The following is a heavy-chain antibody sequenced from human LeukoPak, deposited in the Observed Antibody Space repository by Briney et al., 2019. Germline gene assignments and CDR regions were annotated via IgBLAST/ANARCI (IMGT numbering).Heavy chain of an antibody. J-gene: IGHJ4*02. Sequence: APVKVSCRASGYTFTSYYMHWVRQAPGQGLEWMGIINPSGGSTSYAQKFQGRVTMTRDTSTSTVYMELSSLRSEDTAVYYCAREEDGSSTSMPPGYFDYWGQGTLVTVSS. CDR2: INPSGGST. CDR3: AREEDGSSTSMPPGYFDY. CDR1: GYTFTSYY. V-gene: IGHV1-46*01. D-gene: IGHD2-2*01.